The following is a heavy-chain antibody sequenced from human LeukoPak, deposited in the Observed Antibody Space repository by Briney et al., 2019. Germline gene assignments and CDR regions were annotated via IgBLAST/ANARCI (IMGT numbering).Heavy chain of an antibody. CDR1: GYTFTGYY. D-gene: IGHD2-8*01. CDR3: VRGNAEGGGGYYYGLDV. V-gene: IGHV1-2*02. Sequence: ASVKVSCKAFGYTFTGYYMHWVRQAPGQGLEWMGWINPNSGGTNYAQKFQGRVTMTRDTSISTAYMELSRLRSDDTAVYYCVRGNAEGGGGYYYGLDVWGQGTTVTVSS. J-gene: IGHJ6*02. CDR2: INPNSGGT.